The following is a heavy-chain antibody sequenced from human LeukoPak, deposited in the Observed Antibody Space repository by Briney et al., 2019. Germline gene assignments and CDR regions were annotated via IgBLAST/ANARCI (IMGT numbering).Heavy chain of an antibody. J-gene: IGHJ1*01. CDR3: ARAGRGNMDFQH. D-gene: IGHD4-23*01. CDR1: GFTFRDSY. V-gene: IGHV3-11*04. CDR2: INSVSNII. Sequence: PGGSLRLSCAASGFTFRDSYMSWIRQAPGKGLEWLSYINSVSNIISYADSVKGRFTISRDNAKNSLYLQMHGLRAEDTAVYYCARAGRGNMDFQHWGQGTLVTVSS.